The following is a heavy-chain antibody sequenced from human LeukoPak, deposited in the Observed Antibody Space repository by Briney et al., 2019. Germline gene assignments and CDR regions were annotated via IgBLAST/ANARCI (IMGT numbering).Heavy chain of an antibody. CDR2: IGGSGGST. J-gene: IGHJ3*02. CDR1: GFIFSSYA. D-gene: IGHD3-22*01. V-gene: IGHV3-23*01. CDR3: AKEVVAVYAFDI. Sequence: AGGSLRLSCAASGFIFSSYAMSWVRQAPGRGLEWVSAIGGSGGSTYYADSVKGRFTISRDNSKNTLYLQMNSLRAEDTAVYYCAKEVVAVYAFDIWGQGTMVTVSS.